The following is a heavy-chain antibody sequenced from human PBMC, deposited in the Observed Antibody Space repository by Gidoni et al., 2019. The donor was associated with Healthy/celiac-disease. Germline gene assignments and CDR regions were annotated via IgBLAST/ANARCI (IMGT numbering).Heavy chain of an antibody. CDR1: GYSFTSYG. CDR2: IYPGDSDT. J-gene: IGHJ6*02. V-gene: IGHV5-51*01. Sequence: EVQLVQSGAEVKKPGESLKISCKGSGYSFTSYGLGWVRQMPGKGLEWMGIIYPGDSDTRYSPSFQGQVTISADKSISTAYLQWSSLKASDTAMYYCARHGYLSDFTIFGVVGGMDVWGQGTTVTVSS. D-gene: IGHD3-3*01. CDR3: ARHGYLSDFTIFGVVGGMDV.